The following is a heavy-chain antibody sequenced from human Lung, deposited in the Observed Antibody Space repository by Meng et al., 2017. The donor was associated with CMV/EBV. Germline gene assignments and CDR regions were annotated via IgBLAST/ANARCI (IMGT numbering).Heavy chain of an antibody. CDR3: ARAAARPSDWFDP. CDR2: IYGDDEK. J-gene: IGHJ5*02. CDR1: GFSLSTSGVG. Sequence: QITLKESGPTPVKPTQTLTLTCTFSGFSLSTSGVGVGWIRQPPGKALECLAIIYGDDEKRYSPSLESRLTVTKDTSKNQVVLTMTNMVPVDTATYYCARAAARPSDWFDPWGQGTLVTVFS. D-gene: IGHD6-6*01. V-gene: IGHV2-5*02.